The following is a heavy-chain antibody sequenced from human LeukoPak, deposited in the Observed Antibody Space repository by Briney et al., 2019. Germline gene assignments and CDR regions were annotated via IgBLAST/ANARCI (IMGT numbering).Heavy chain of an antibody. J-gene: IGHJ6*02. Sequence: GGPLRLSCAASGSTFSSYAMSWVRQAPGKGLEWVSAISGSGGSTYYADSVKGRFTISRDNSKNTLYLQMNSLRAEDTAVYYCAKSFWPYYYGSGSYYQADYYYYGMDVWGQGTTVTVSS. CDR1: GSTFSSYA. V-gene: IGHV3-23*01. CDR2: ISGSGGST. D-gene: IGHD3-10*01. CDR3: AKSFWPYYYGSGSYYQADYYYYGMDV.